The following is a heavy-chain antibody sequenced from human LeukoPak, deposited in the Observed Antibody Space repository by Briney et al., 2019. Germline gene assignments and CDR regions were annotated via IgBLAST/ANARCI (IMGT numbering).Heavy chain of an antibody. Sequence: ASVKVSCKASGFTFTSNHIHCVRQAPGQGLEWMGVINPSGDSTSYAQKFQGRVTMTRDTSTSAVYMELSSLRSEDTAIYYCAKLAASETGEGSWGQGTLVTVSS. D-gene: IGHD6-13*01. CDR2: INPSGDST. J-gene: IGHJ5*02. CDR3: AKLAASETGEGS. V-gene: IGHV1-46*01. CDR1: GFTFTSNH.